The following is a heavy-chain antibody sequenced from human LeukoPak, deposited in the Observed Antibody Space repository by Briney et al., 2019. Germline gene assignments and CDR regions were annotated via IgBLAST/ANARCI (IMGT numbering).Heavy chain of an antibody. J-gene: IGHJ4*02. V-gene: IGHV1-18*01. D-gene: IGHD6-19*01. CDR1: RYTFTSYD. CDR2: INTYNGNT. Sequence: WASVKVSCKASRYTFTSYDIDWVRQAPGQGLEWMGWINTYNGNTNYVQKLQGRVTMTTDTSTSTAYMELRSLRSDDTAVYYCARNSHGYSSGWLQFNVDYWGQGTVVVASS. CDR3: ARNSHGYSSGWLQFNVDY.